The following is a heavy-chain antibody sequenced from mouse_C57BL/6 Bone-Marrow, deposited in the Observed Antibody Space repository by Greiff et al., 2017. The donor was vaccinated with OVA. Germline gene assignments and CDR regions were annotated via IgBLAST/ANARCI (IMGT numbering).Heavy chain of an antibody. CDR2: IDPNSGST. J-gene: IGHJ4*01. Sequence: QVQLQQPGAELVKPGASVKLSCKASGYTFTSYWMHWVKQRPGRGLEWIGRIDPNSGSTKYNEKFKSKATLTVDKPSSTAYMQLSSPTSEDSAVYYCASEFHTYYSSSDYYAMDYWGQGTSVTVSS. V-gene: IGHV1-72*01. CDR1: GYTFTSYW. CDR3: ASEFHTYYSSSDYYAMDY. D-gene: IGHD1-1*01.